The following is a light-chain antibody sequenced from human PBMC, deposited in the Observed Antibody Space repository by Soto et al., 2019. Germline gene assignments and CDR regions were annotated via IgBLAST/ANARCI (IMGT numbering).Light chain of an antibody. Sequence: IQMTQSPSSLSSSVLDRVNITCRASQVIGKYLAWYQQKPGKAPKLLIYAASTLQSGVPSRFRGSRSGTDFTLTISSLKTEDFANYYCQQLNSYPSSTFGGGTKVDIK. V-gene: IGKV1-9*01. CDR2: AAS. CDR1: QVIGKY. J-gene: IGKJ4*01. CDR3: QQLNSYPSST.